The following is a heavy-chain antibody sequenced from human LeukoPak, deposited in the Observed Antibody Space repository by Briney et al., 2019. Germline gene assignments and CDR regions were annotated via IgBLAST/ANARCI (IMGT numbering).Heavy chain of an antibody. CDR1: GFTFSSYA. CDR3: AKTTRAYCSGGSCYPDY. Sequence: GGSLRLSCAASGFTFSSYAMSWVRQAPGKGLEWVSAISGSGGSTYYADSVKGRFTISRDNSKTTLYLQMNSLRAEDTAVYSCAKTTRAYCSGGSCYPDYWGQGTLVTVSS. CDR2: ISGSGGST. D-gene: IGHD2-15*01. J-gene: IGHJ4*02. V-gene: IGHV3-23*01.